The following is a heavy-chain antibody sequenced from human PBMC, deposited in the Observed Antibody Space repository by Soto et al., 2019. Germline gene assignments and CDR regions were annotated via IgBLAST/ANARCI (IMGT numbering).Heavy chain of an antibody. CDR1: GYTFTSYD. J-gene: IGHJ6*03. V-gene: IGHV1-8*01. D-gene: IGHD3-10*01. CDR3: ARGRADSDYGSGSYYYYYMDV. Sequence: ASVKVSCKASGYTFTSYDINWVRQATGQGLEWMGWMNPNSGNTGYAQKFQGRVTMTRNTSISTAYMELSSLRSEDTAVYYCARGRADSDYGSGSYYYYYMDVWGKGTTVTVSS. CDR2: MNPNSGNT.